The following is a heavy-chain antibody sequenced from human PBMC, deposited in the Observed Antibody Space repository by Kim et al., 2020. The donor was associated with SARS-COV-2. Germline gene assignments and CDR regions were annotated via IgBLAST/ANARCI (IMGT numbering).Heavy chain of an antibody. V-gene: IGHV3-74*01. CDR3: ATGHSYDTSGPTPGIGY. D-gene: IGHD3-22*01. J-gene: IGHJ4*02. CDR1: GFTFSTHW. CDR2: INSDGSNT. Sequence: GGSLRLSCAASGFTFSTHWMHWVRQGPGKGLVWVSRINSDGSNTKYGDSVKGRFTISRDNAENTLYLQMSSLRAEDTAVYYCATGHSYDTSGPTPGIGYWGQGTLVTVSS.